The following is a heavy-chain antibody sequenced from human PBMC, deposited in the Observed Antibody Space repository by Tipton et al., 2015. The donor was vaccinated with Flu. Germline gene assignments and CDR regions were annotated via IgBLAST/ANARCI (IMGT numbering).Heavy chain of an antibody. Sequence: VQLVQSGAEVKKPGESLKISCKLSGQTFSDFWIGWVRQMPGKGLEWMGVIYLGDSKTIYRPSFQGLVTFSVDKSIDTAYLQWSSLKASDTAMYYCARGDSFGVWGQGTLVTVSS. CDR3: ARGDSFGV. V-gene: IGHV5-51*01. J-gene: IGHJ3*01. CDR1: GQTFSDFW. CDR2: IYLGDSKT.